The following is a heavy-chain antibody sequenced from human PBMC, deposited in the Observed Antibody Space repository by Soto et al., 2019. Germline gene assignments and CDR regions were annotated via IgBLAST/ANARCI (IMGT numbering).Heavy chain of an antibody. CDR3: ARDTGYYDRRGSFDY. Sequence: ASVKVSCKASGYTFTGYYMHWVRQAPGQGLEWMGWINPNSGGTNYAQKFQGWVTMTRDTSISTAYMELSRLRSDDTAVYYCARDTGYYDRRGSFDYGGQGTLVTVS. J-gene: IGHJ4*02. CDR1: GYTFTGYY. V-gene: IGHV1-2*04. D-gene: IGHD3-22*01. CDR2: INPNSGGT.